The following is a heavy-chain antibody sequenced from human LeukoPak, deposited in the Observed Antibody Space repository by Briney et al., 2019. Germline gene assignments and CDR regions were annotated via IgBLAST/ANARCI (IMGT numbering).Heavy chain of an antibody. D-gene: IGHD3-10*01. V-gene: IGHV1-69*05. Sequence: SVKVSCKASGGTFSSYAISWVRQAPGQGLEWMGRIIPIFGTANYAQKFQGRVTITTDESTSTAYMELSSLRSEDTAVYYCASGGTPYNYGSGRAWFDPWGQGTLVTVSS. CDR1: GGTFSSYA. CDR3: ASGGTPYNYGSGRAWFDP. J-gene: IGHJ5*02. CDR2: IIPIFGTA.